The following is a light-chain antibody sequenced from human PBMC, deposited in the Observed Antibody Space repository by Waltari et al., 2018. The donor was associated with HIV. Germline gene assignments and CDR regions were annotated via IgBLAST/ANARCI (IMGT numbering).Light chain of an antibody. CDR3: AAWDDSLSGWV. CDR2: RKN. V-gene: IGLV1-47*01. CDR1: SSNLGTNY. Sequence: QSVLPQPPSASGTPGPRVTIPCSGSSSNLGTNYVYWYHQLPGTAPEILIYRKNQRPSGVPDRFSGSKSGTSASLAISGLRSEDEADYYCAAWDDSLSGWVFGGGTKLTVL. J-gene: IGLJ3*02.